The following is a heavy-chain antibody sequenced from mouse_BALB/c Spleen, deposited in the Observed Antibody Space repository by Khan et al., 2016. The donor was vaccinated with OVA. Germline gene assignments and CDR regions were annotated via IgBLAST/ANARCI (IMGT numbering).Heavy chain of an antibody. J-gene: IGHJ3*01. Sequence: QVQLKQSGAELARPGASVKMSCKASGYTFTSYTIHWIKKRPGQGLEWIGYINPSNGYTNYNQKFKDKATLTTDNSSTTAYLQLSILTSDEDAIYKCVGDGAYHRNDGWFAYWGQGTLVTVSA. CDR3: VGDGAYHRNDGWFAY. CDR2: INPSNGYT. D-gene: IGHD2-14*01. CDR1: GYTFTSYT. V-gene: IGHV1-4*01.